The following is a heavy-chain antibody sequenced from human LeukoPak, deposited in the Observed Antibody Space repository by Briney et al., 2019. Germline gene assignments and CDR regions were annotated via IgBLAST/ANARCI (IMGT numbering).Heavy chain of an antibody. CDR1: GYSISSGYY. CDR2: IFHSGST. D-gene: IGHD3-22*01. CDR3: ARVVSMTMIVVIPLYFDY. Sequence: SETLSLTCTVSGYSISSGYYWGWIRQPPGKGLEWIGNIFHSGSTYYNPSLKSRVTISVDTSKNQFSLKLTSVTAADTAVYYCARVVSMTMIVVIPLYFDYWGQETLVTVSS. J-gene: IGHJ4*02. V-gene: IGHV4-38-2*02.